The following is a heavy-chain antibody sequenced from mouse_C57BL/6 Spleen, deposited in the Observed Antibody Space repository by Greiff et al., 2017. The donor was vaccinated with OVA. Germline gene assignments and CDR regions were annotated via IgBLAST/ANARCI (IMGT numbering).Heavy chain of an antibody. Sequence: EVQVVESGGGLVQPGGSMKLSCVASGFTFSNYWMNWVRQSPEKGLEWVAQIRLKSDNYATNYAESVKGRFTISRDDSKSSVDMQMNNLRAEDTGMYYCTGNLDYWGQGTTLTVSS. V-gene: IGHV6-3*01. CDR2: IRLKSDNYAT. CDR3: TGNLDY. CDR1: GFTFSNYW. J-gene: IGHJ2*01.